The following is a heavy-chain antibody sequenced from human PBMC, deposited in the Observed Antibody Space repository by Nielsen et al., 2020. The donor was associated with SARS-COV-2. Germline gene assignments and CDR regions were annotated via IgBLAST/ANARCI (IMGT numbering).Heavy chain of an antibody. V-gene: IGHV1-46*01. Sequence: ASVKVSCKASGYTFTSYYMHWVRQAPGQGLEWMGIINPSGGSTSYAQKFQGRVTMTRDTSTSTVYMELSSLRSEDTAVYYCAADGEVFGAFDIWGQGTMVTVSS. D-gene: IGHD3-16*01. CDR3: AADGEVFGAFDI. CDR1: GYTFTSYY. CDR2: INPSGGST. J-gene: IGHJ3*02.